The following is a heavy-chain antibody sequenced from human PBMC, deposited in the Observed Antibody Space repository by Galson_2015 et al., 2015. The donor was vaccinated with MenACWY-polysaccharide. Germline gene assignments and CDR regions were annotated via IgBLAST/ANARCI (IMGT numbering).Heavy chain of an antibody. CDR1: GGSITSGSYY. Sequence: TLSLTCPVSGGSITSGSYYWSWIRQPAGKGLEWIGRIYGSGSTNDNPSLKSRVTISIDTSKNQVSLRLSSVTAADTAVYYCTRGHFRTVGATSWFHPWGQGTLVTVSS. V-gene: IGHV4-61*02. CDR2: IYGSGST. D-gene: IGHD1-26*01. J-gene: IGHJ5*01. CDR3: TRGHFRTVGATSWFHP.